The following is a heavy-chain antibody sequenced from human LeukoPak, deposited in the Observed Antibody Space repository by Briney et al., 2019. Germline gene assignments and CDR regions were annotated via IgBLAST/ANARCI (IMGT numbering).Heavy chain of an antibody. CDR3: ARVTGTTGY. D-gene: IGHD1-7*01. CDR1: GYTFTAYY. V-gene: IGHV1-2*02. CDR2: INPNSGGT. Sequence: ASVKVSCKASGYTFTAYYIHWVRQAPGQGPEWMGWINPNSGGTNYAQKFQGRVTMTRDTSITTAYMDLSSLRFDDTAVYYCARVTGTTGYWGQGTLVTVSS. J-gene: IGHJ4*02.